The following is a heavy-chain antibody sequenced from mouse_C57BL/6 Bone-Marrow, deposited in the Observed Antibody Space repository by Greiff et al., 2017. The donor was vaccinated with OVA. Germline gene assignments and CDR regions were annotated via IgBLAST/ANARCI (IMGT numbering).Heavy chain of an antibody. CDR2: IYPRSGNT. Sequence: QVQLQQSGAELARPGASVKLSCKASGYTFTSYGISWVKQRTGQGLEWIGEIYPRSGNTYYNEKFKGKATLTADKSSSTAYMELRSLTSEDSAVYFCARRDYGSRAMDYWGHGTSVTVSS. CDR3: ARRDYGSRAMDY. J-gene: IGHJ4*01. CDR1: GYTFTSYG. V-gene: IGHV1-81*01. D-gene: IGHD1-1*01.